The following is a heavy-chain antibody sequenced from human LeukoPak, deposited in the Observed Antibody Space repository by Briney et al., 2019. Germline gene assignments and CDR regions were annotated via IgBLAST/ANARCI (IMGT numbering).Heavy chain of an antibody. CDR3: AKVSTSYKLHFDY. J-gene: IGHJ4*02. V-gene: IGHV3-74*01. CDR2: ISPDGSGT. D-gene: IGHD6-13*01. Sequence: GGSLRLSCAASGFTFSSYWMYWVRQSPGKGLVWVARISPDGSGTSYADSVKGRFTISRDNAKNTVYLQMNSLRAEDTAVYYCAKVSTSYKLHFDYWGRGTLVTVSS. CDR1: GFTFSSYW.